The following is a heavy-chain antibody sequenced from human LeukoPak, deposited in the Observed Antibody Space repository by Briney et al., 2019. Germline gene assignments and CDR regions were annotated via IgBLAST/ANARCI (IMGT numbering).Heavy chain of an antibody. CDR2: INTNTGNP. CDR3: ARDYYDSSGYYDEGSFDP. Sequence: ASVKVSCKAAGYTFTSYAMNWVRQAPGQGLEWMGWINTNTGNPTYAQGFTGRFVFSLDTSVSTAYLQISSLKAEDTAVYYCARDYYDSSGYYDEGSFDPWGQGTLVTVSS. D-gene: IGHD3-22*01. V-gene: IGHV7-4-1*02. J-gene: IGHJ5*02. CDR1: GYTFTSYA.